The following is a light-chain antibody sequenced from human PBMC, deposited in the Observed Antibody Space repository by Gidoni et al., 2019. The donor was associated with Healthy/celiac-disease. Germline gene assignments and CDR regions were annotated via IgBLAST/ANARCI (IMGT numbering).Light chain of an antibody. Sequence: EIVLTQSPGTLSLSPGERATLSCRASQSVSSSYLAWYQQKPGQAPRLLIYGASSRATCIPDRVSGSGSGTDFTLTISRLEPEDFAVYYCQQYGSSRFTFGPGTKVDIK. V-gene: IGKV3-20*01. J-gene: IGKJ3*01. CDR3: QQYGSSRFT. CDR1: QSVSSSY. CDR2: GAS.